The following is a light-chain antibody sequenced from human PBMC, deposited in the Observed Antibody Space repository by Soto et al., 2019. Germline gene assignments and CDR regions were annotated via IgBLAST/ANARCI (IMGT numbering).Light chain of an antibody. CDR3: QQSGSLPIT. CDR2: DAS. V-gene: IGKV1-33*01. Sequence: DIQMTQSPSSLSASVGDRVTITCRASQGISNYLNWYQQRPGKAPNLLIYDASKLERGVPSRFSGSRSGTEFTFAISSLQPEDFATYYCQQSGSLPITFGQGTQLEI. J-gene: IGKJ5*01. CDR1: QGISNY.